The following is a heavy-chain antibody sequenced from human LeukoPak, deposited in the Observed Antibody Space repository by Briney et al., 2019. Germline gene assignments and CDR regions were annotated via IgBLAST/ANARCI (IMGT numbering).Heavy chain of an antibody. Sequence: GGSLRLSCAASGFTFSSYSMNWVRQAPGKGLEWVSYISSSSSTIYYADSVKGRFTISRDNAKNSLYLQMNSLRAEDTAVYYCARVMGGSPGAFDIWGQGTMVTVSS. V-gene: IGHV3-48*04. CDR1: GFTFSSYS. J-gene: IGHJ3*02. D-gene: IGHD3-10*01. CDR3: ARVMGGSPGAFDI. CDR2: ISSSSSTI.